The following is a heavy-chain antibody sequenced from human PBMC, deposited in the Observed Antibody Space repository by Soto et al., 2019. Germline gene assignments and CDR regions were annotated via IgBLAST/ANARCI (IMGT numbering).Heavy chain of an antibody. J-gene: IGHJ5*02. CDR1: GYTFTSYG. D-gene: IGHD2-15*01. CDR2: ISTYNDKR. V-gene: IGHV1-18*01. CDR3: ARDFHCSGGRCYDCFDP. Sequence: ASVKVSCKASGYTFTSYGISWVRQAPGQGLEWMGWISTYNDKRAYAQKLQGRVTTTTDTSTSTAYMELRSLRSDDTALYYCARDFHCSGGRCYDCFDPWG.